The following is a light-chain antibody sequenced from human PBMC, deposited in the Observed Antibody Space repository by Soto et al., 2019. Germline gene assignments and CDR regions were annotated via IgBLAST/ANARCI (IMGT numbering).Light chain of an antibody. CDR3: QQYNTYSRT. V-gene: IGKV1-5*03. J-gene: IGKJ1*01. CDR2: KAS. Sequence: IQLTHSPSPLSPSVGDRVTVTWRASQSISTSLAWYQQKPGKAPKLLIYKASNLESGVPSRFSGSGSGTEFTLTISSLQPDDFATYYCQQYNTYSRTFGQGTKVDIK. CDR1: QSISTS.